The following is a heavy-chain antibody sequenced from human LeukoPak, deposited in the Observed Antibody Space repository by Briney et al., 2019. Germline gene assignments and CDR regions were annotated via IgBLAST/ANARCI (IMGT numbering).Heavy chain of an antibody. CDR1: GGSISSGGYY. J-gene: IGHJ4*02. D-gene: IGHD1-26*01. V-gene: IGHV4-30-2*01. CDR2: IYHSGST. Sequence: NPSETQSLTCTVSGGSISSGGYYWSWIRQPPGKGLEWIGYIYHSGSTYYNPSLKSRVTISVDRSKNQFSLKLSSVTAADTAVYYCARDRVGATRSYYFDYWGQGTLVTVSS. CDR3: ARDRVGATRSYYFDY.